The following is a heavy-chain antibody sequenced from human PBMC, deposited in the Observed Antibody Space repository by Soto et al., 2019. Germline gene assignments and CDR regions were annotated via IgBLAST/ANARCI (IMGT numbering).Heavy chain of an antibody. Sequence: SVKVSCKASGGTFSSYAISWVRQAPGQGLEWMGGIIPIFGTANYAQKFQGRVTITADESTSTAYMELSSLRSEDTAVFYCAREGDIYYDSSGYHGVWFDPWGQGTLVTVSS. CDR2: IIPIFGTA. CDR3: AREGDIYYDSSGYHGVWFDP. CDR1: GGTFSSYA. J-gene: IGHJ5*02. V-gene: IGHV1-69*13. D-gene: IGHD3-22*01.